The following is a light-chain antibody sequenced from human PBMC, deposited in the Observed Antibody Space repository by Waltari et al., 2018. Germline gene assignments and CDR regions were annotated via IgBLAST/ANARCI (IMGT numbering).Light chain of an antibody. V-gene: IGLV2-11*01. CDR2: DVT. CDR3: CSYVGRNVI. J-gene: IGLJ2*01. Sequence: QSDLTQPRSVSGSPGQSVTISCTVTNNFVSWYQQRPGKVPSLIIFDVTKRPSGVPDRFSDSKSGITASLTISGLQAEDEADYYCCSYVGRNVIFGGGTKLTVL. CDR1: NNF.